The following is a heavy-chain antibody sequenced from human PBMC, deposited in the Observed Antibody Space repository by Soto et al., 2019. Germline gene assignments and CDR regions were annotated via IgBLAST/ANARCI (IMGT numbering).Heavy chain of an antibody. J-gene: IGHJ6*02. CDR2: IWYDGSNK. V-gene: IGHV3-33*01. CDR3: AREGLGGSYYDYYYYYGMDV. CDR1: GFTFSSYG. D-gene: IGHD1-26*01. Sequence: HPGGSLRLSCAASGFTFSSYGMHWVRQAPGKGLEWVAVIWYDGSNKYYADSVKGRFTISRDNSKNTLYLQMNSLRAEDTAVYYCAREGLGGSYYDYYYYYGMDVWGQGTTVTVSS.